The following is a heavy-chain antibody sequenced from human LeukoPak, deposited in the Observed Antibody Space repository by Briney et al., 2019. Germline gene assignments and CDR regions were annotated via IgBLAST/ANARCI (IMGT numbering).Heavy chain of an antibody. Sequence: ASVKVSCKASGGTFTSYAISWVRQAPGQGLEWMGRINPNSGGTNYAQKFQGRVTMTRDTSISTAYMELSRLRSDDTAVYYCARVIYRYSIVGLDYWGQGTLVTVSS. J-gene: IGHJ4*02. CDR3: ARVIYRYSIVGLDY. D-gene: IGHD1-26*01. V-gene: IGHV1-2*06. CDR1: GGTFTSYA. CDR2: INPNSGGT.